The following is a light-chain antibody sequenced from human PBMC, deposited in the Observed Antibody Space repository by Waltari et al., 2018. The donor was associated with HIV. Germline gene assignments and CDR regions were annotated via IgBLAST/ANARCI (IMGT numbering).Light chain of an antibody. CDR1: RTILYSSNNQNY. J-gene: IGKJ4*01. CDR2: WAS. Sequence: DIVMTQSPNSLAVSLGERATINCRSSRTILYSSNNQNYLAWYQQKPGQSPKVLIYWASTRASGVPDRFSVSGSGTNFSLTISSLQSDDVAVYFCQQYYTIGPTFGGGTKVE. CDR3: QQYYTIGPT. V-gene: IGKV4-1*01.